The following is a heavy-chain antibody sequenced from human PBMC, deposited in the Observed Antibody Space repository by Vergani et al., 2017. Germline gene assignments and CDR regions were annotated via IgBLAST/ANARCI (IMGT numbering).Heavy chain of an antibody. V-gene: IGHV4-31*03. J-gene: IGHJ5*02. CDR2: IYYSGST. Sequence: QVQLQESGPGLVKPSETLSLTCTVSGGSISSGGYYWSWIRQHPGKGLEWIGYIYYSGSTYYNPSLKSRVTISVDTSKNQFSLKLSSVTAADTAVYYCARDPSYCSSTSCYPRNWFDPWGQGTLVTVSS. CDR1: GGSISSGGYY. CDR3: ARDPSYCSSTSCYPRNWFDP. D-gene: IGHD2-2*01.